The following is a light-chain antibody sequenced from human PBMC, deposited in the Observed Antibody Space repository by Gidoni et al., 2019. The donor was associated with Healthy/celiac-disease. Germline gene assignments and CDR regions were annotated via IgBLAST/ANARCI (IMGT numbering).Light chain of an antibody. CDR3: QQLNGYPIT. CDR2: AAS. V-gene: IGKV1-9*01. Sequence: DIQLTQSPSFLSASVGDRVTITCRASQGISSYLAWYQQKPGKAPELLIYAASTLQSGVPSRFSGSGSGTGFTLTISSLQPEDFATYYCQQLNGYPITFGQGTRLEIK. J-gene: IGKJ5*01. CDR1: QGISSY.